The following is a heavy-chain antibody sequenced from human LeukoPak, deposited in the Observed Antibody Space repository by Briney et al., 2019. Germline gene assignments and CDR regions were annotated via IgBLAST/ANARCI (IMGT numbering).Heavy chain of an antibody. CDR2: INPSGGST. J-gene: IGHJ4*02. V-gene: IGHV1-46*01. Sequence: ASVKVSCKASGYTFTSYYMHWVRQAPGQGLEWMGIINPSGGSTSYAQKFQGRVTMTRDMSTSTVYMELRSLRSDDTAVYYCARDVSPGMATVVGSYWGQGTLVTVSS. D-gene: IGHD5-24*01. CDR1: GYTFTSYY. CDR3: ARDVSPGMATVVGSY.